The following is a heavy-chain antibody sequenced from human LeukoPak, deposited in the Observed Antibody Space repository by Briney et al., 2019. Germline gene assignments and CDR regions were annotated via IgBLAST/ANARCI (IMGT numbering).Heavy chain of an antibody. Sequence: GGSLRLSCAASGFTFSSYEMNWVRQAPGKGLEWVSYISSSGSTKNYADSVKGRFTITRDNAKNSLYLQMNSLRAEDTAVYYCARDRKASYNWNYRPYYYYGMDVWGQGTTVTVSS. D-gene: IGHD1-7*01. CDR1: GFTFSSYE. V-gene: IGHV3-48*03. CDR2: ISSSGSTK. CDR3: ARDRKASYNWNYRPYYYYGMDV. J-gene: IGHJ6*02.